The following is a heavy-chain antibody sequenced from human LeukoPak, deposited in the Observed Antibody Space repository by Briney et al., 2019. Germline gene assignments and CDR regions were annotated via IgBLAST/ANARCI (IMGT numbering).Heavy chain of an antibody. CDR2: IYPGDSDT. CDR3: ARQGRYYDILTGRFGP. J-gene: IGHJ5*02. CDR1: GYSFTSYW. V-gene: IGHV5-51*01. Sequence: GESLKISCKGSGYSFTSYWIGWVRQMPGKGLEWMGIIYPGDSDTRYSPSFQGQVTISADKSISTAYLQWSSLKASDTAMYYCARQGRYYDILTGRFGPWGQGTLVTVSS. D-gene: IGHD3-9*01.